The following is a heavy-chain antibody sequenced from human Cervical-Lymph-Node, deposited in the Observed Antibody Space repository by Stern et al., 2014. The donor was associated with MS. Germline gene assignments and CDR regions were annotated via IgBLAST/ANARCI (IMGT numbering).Heavy chain of an antibody. J-gene: IGHJ1*01. CDR3: AREGGNTAEYFQH. CDR1: GFTFSSSG. Sequence: QVQLMQSGGGVVQPGRSLRLSCAASGFTFSSSGMHWVRQAPGKGLEWLASIWYDGSNRYYADSVKGRFTISRDNYKNTLYLQMNSLRAEDTAVYYCAREGGNTAEYFQHWGQGTLVTVSS. V-gene: IGHV3-33*01. D-gene: IGHD4-23*01. CDR2: IWYDGSNR.